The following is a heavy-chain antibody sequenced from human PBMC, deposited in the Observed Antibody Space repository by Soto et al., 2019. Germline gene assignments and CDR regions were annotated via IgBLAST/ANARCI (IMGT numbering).Heavy chain of an antibody. J-gene: IGHJ5*02. CDR1: GFIFENFG. V-gene: IGHV3-23*01. CDR3: AKNQGVELVPLATVDWFDP. CDR2: ISGSGFKK. D-gene: IGHD1-26*01. Sequence: EVVLLESGGGLEQPGGSLRLSCAASGFIFENFGMSWVRQAPGKGLEWISSISGSGFKKYYAESVKGRFTISRDNSKNTVYLEMNNLSAEDTAVYHCAKNQGVELVPLATVDWFDPWGQGSMVTVSS.